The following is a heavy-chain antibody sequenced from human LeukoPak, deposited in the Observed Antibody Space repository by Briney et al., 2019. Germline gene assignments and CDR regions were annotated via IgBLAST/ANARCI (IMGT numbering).Heavy chain of an antibody. CDR3: ARDAEYYYDSNGYYPLRY. V-gene: IGHV3-33*01. D-gene: IGHD3-22*01. CDR2: IWYDGSNK. CDR1: GFTFSSFG. J-gene: IGHJ4*02. Sequence: GGSLRLSCAASGFTFSSFGKHWVRQAPGKGLEGVAVIWYDGSNKYYGDSVKGRFTISRDISKNTLYLQMNSLRAEDTAVYYCARDAEYYYDSNGYYPLRYWGQGTLVTVSS.